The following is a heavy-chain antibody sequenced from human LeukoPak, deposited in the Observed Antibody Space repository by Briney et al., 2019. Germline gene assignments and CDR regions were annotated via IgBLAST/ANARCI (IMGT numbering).Heavy chain of an antibody. CDR3: AKGLITMIVVGAFDI. Sequence: GGSLRLSCAASGFTFTNYWMHWVRQAPGKGLVWVSRNGTGTSYADSVKGRFTISRDNSKNTLYLQMNSLRAEDTAVYYCAKGLITMIVVGAFDIWGQGTMVTVSS. CDR2: NGTGT. CDR1: GFTFTNYW. V-gene: IGHV3-74*01. J-gene: IGHJ3*02. D-gene: IGHD3-22*01.